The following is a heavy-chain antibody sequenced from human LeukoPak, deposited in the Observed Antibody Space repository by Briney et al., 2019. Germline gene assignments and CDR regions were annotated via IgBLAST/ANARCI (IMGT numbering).Heavy chain of an antibody. V-gene: IGHV4-39*01. Sequence: SETLSLTCTVSGGSISSSSYYWGWIRQPPGRGLEWIGCIYYSGGAYYNPSLKSRVTISADTSKNQFSLKLSSVTAADTAVYYCARHLSPRGFSYGWGYFDLWGRGTLVTVSS. CDR3: ARHLSPRGFSYGWGYFDL. D-gene: IGHD5-18*01. CDR1: GGSISSSSYY. CDR2: IYYSGGA. J-gene: IGHJ2*01.